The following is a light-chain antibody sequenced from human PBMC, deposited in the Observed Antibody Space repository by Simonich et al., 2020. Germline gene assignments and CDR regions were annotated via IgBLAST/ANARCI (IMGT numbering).Light chain of an antibody. V-gene: IGLV6-57*03. J-gene: IGLJ3*02. CDR1: SGSIASNK. CDR3: QSYDSSNWV. CDR2: EDN. Sequence: NFMLTPPHSVSESPGKTVTISCTRSSGSIASNKVQWYPQRPGSAPTTVIYEDNKRPSGVPDRFSGSIDSSSNSASLTISGLKTEDEADYYCQSYDSSNWVFGGGTKLTVL.